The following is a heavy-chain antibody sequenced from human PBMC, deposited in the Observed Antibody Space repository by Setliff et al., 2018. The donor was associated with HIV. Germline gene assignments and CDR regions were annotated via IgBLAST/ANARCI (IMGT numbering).Heavy chain of an antibody. CDR1: GNTFTSYD. CDR3: ARGGPARVALLYWFDP. V-gene: IGHV1-18*01. D-gene: IGHD2-21*01. CDR2: INTYNGNT. J-gene: IGHJ5*02. Sequence: RASVKVSCKASGNTFTSYDISWLRQAPGQGLEWMGWINTYNGNTKYGQKFQGSVTMTTDTSTSTVYMELRNLRSDDTAVYFCARGGPARVALLYWFDPWGQGTLVTVSS.